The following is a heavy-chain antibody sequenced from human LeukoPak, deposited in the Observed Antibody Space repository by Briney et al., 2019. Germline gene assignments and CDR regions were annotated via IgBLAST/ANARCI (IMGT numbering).Heavy chain of an antibody. Sequence: GGSLRLSCAASGFTFSTYSMNWVRQAPGKGLEWVSSSSSGTYIYYADSVKGRFTISRDNVKNSLYLQMNSLRAEDTAVYYCARDMTTVRYWYFDLWGRGTLVTVSS. D-gene: IGHD4-17*01. CDR1: GFTFSTYS. CDR3: ARDMTTVRYWYFDL. CDR2: SSSGTYI. V-gene: IGHV3-21*01. J-gene: IGHJ2*01.